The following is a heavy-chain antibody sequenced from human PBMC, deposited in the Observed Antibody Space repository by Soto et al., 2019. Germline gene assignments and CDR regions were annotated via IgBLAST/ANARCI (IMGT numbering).Heavy chain of an antibody. CDR3: AIAPAYSTGWYQGFDP. CDR2: IRVYNGNT. Sequence: QVQLVQSGAEVKKPGASVKVSCKAYGDTFSNSGVTWVRRAPGQGLEWMGWIRVYNGNTIYGQNLQGRVTMTTDTSATTAYLDLRSLRSDDTAVYYCAIAPAYSTGWYQGFDPWGQGTLVTVSS. D-gene: IGHD6-19*01. V-gene: IGHV1-18*01. J-gene: IGHJ5*02. CDR1: GDTFSNSG.